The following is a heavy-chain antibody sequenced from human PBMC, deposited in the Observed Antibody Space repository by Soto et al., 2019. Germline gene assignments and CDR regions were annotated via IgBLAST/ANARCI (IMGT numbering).Heavy chain of an antibody. J-gene: IGHJ6*02. V-gene: IGHV1-69*01. CDR1: GGTFSSYA. CDR2: IIPIFGIA. Sequence: QVQLVQSGAEVKKPGSSVKVSCKDSGGTFSSYAISWVRQAPGQGLEWMGGIIPIFGIANYAQKFQGRVTITADESTSTAYMDLSSLRSEDTAVYYCATHTVTSAPHYYYGMDVWGQGTTVTVSS. D-gene: IGHD4-4*01. CDR3: ATHTVTSAPHYYYGMDV.